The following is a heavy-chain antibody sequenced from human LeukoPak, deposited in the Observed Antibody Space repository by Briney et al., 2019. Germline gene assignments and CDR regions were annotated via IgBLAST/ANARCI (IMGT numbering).Heavy chain of an antibody. J-gene: IGHJ3*02. Sequence: GGSLRLSCAASGFTFSSYSMNWVRQAPGKGLEWVSSISSSSSYIYYAASVKGRFTISRDNAKNSLYLQMNSLRAEDTAVYYCARDLEYCSSTSCYSFPNNAFDIWGQGTMVTVSS. CDR1: GFTFSSYS. CDR3: ARDLEYCSSTSCYSFPNNAFDI. V-gene: IGHV3-21*01. D-gene: IGHD2-2*01. CDR2: ISSSSSYI.